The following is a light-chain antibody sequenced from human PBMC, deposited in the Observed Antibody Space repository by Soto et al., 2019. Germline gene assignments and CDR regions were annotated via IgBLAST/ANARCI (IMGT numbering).Light chain of an antibody. CDR1: SSNIGARFD. V-gene: IGLV1-40*01. J-gene: IGLJ3*02. Sequence: QSVLTQPPSVSGAPGQRGIVSCSGSSSNIGARFDVHWYQQLPGAAPKLLIYANNNRPSGVPDRFSGSKSGTSASLAITGLQAEDEADYHCQSYDISLSAWVFGGGTKLTVL. CDR2: ANN. CDR3: QSYDISLSAWV.